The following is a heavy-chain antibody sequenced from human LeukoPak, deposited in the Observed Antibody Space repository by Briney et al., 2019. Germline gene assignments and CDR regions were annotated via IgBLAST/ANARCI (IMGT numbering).Heavy chain of an antibody. D-gene: IGHD3-22*01. CDR3: ASELGTYYYDSSGYYAHFDY. CDR1: GGPFSSYA. Sequence: SVKVSCKASGGPFSSYAISWVRQAPGQGHEWMGRIIPIFGTANYAQKFQGRVTITTDESTSTAYIELSSLRSEDTAVYYCASELGTYYYDSSGYYAHFDYWGQGTLVTVFS. CDR2: IIPIFGTA. V-gene: IGHV1-69*05. J-gene: IGHJ4*02.